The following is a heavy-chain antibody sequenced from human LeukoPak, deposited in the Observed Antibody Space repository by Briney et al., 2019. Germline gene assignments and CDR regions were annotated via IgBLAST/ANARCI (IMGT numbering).Heavy chain of an antibody. Sequence: GGSLRLSCAVSGFTLSSCWMHWVRQVPGKGLVWVSRINRDGTSTTYADSVKGRFTISRDNAKNALHLQMNSLRAEDTAVYYCARDRTLTGQPDYWGQGTLVTVSS. D-gene: IGHD2-15*01. J-gene: IGHJ4*02. V-gene: IGHV3-74*01. CDR3: ARDRTLTGQPDY. CDR2: INRDGTST. CDR1: GFTLSSCW.